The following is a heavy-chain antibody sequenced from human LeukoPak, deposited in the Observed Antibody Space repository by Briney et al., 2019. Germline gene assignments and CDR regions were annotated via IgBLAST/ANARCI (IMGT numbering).Heavy chain of an antibody. D-gene: IGHD4-23*01. Sequence: GGSLRLSCAASGFTSSSYVMNWVRHAPGKGLEWVSLIGGSGGTTYYADSVKGRFTISRDNSKNTLYLQMNSLRAEDTAVYYCAKVRYGGKSGSDYWGQGTLVTVSS. CDR2: IGGSGGTT. J-gene: IGHJ4*02. CDR1: GFTSSSYV. V-gene: IGHV3-23*01. CDR3: AKVRYGGKSGSDY.